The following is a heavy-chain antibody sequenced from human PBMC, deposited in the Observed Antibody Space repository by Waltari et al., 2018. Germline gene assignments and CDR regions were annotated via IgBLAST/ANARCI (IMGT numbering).Heavy chain of an antibody. CDR3: ARQKGRTESDGLDV. CDR1: YDFPRYW. J-gene: IGHJ6*02. Sequence: YDFPRYWIAWVRQMPGKGLEWMGMIFPGDSDTTYNPSFEGQVTISVDKSISTVHLQWSSLKASDTATYYCARQKGRTESDGLDVWGQGTTVKVSS. CDR2: IFPGDSDT. D-gene: IGHD1-1*01. V-gene: IGHV5-51*01.